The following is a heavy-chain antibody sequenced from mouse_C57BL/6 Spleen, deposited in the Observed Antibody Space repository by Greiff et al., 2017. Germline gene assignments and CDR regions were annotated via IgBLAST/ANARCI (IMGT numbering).Heavy chain of an antibody. CDR2: ISSGGDYI. V-gene: IGHV5-9-1*02. CDR3: TRDDHYYGTSDV. D-gene: IGHD1-1*01. J-gene: IGHJ1*03. Sequence: EVKLMESGEGLVKPGGSLKLSCAASGFTFSSYAMSWVRQTPEKRLEWVAYISSGGDYIYYADTVKGRFTISRDNARNTLYLQMSSLKSEDTAMYYCTRDDHYYGTSDVWGTGTTVTVSS. CDR1: GFTFSSYA.